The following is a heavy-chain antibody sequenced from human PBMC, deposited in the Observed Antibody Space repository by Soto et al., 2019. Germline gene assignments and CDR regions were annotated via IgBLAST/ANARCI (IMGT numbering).Heavy chain of an antibody. J-gene: IGHJ1*01. V-gene: IGHV2-5*01. CDR2: IYWNDDK. D-gene: IGHD1-1*01. CDR1: GFSLSTSGVG. Sequence: GSGPTLVNPTQTLTLTCTFSGFSLSTSGVGVGWIRQPPGKALEWLALIYWNDDKRYSPSLKSRLTITKDTSKNQVVLTMTKMDPVDTDTSYCATTGTREYFQHWGQGTLVTVSS. CDR3: ATTGTREYFQH.